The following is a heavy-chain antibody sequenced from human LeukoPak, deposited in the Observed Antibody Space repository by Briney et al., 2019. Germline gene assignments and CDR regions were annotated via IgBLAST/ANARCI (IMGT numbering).Heavy chain of an antibody. D-gene: IGHD2-15*01. V-gene: IGHV3-48*03. CDR1: GFTFSSYE. CDR3: ARVGVVVDATGNLWCDP. Sequence: PGGSLRLSCAASGFTFSSYEMIWVPQAPGKGLEGGLYISSSGTNIYYTDSVKGRFTISRDNAKNSLYLQMNSLGAEDTAVYYCARVGVVVDATGNLWCDPWGQGALVTVSS. J-gene: IGHJ5*02. CDR2: ISSSGTNI.